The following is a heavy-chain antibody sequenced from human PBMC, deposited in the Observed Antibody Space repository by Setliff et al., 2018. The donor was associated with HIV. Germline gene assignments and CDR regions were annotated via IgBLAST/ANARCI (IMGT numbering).Heavy chain of an antibody. D-gene: IGHD2-15*01. J-gene: IGHJ4*02. Sequence: SETLSLTCTVSGGSMCSYFWSWIRQSPGKGLEWIGYIYNSGGTNYNPSLKSRVTISLDTSKNQFSLNLTSVTAADTAVYYCARVDCSGGSCYSPAYWGQGTLVTVSS. CDR1: GGSMCSYF. V-gene: IGHV4-59*01. CDR2: IYNSGGT. CDR3: ARVDCSGGSCYSPAY.